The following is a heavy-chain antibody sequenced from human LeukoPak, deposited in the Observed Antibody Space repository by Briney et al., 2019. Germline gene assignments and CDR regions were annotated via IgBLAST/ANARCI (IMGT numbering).Heavy chain of an antibody. D-gene: IGHD3-22*01. V-gene: IGHV4-38-2*02. CDR3: ASWYDSSGYGVDY. CDR1: GYSISSGYF. CDR2: IYYSGST. J-gene: IGHJ4*02. Sequence: SETLSLTCTVSGYSISSGYFWGWIRQPPGKGLEWIGSIYYSGSTYYNPSLKSRVTISVDTSKNQFSLKLSSVTAADTAVYYCASWYDSSGYGVDYWGQGTLVTVSS.